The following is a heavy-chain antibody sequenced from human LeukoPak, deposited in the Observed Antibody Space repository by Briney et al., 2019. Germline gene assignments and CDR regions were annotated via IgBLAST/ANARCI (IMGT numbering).Heavy chain of an antibody. CDR3: ARESNGPFSHLDS. CDR1: GGSISSYY. D-gene: IGHD3-3*01. CDR2: VSYSGTT. J-gene: IGHJ4*02. V-gene: IGHV4-59*01. Sequence: PSETLSLTCTVSGGSISSYYWDWIRQPPGKGLEWIGYVSYSGTTNYNPSLRGRVTISVDTSKNRFSLNLSAVTAADTAVYYCARESNGPFSHLDSWGQGTLVTVSS.